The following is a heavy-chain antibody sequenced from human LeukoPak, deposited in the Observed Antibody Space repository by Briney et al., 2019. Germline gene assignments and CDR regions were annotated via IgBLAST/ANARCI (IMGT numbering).Heavy chain of an antibody. CDR2: IYYSGST. J-gene: IGHJ4*02. D-gene: IGHD3-22*01. CDR3: AREAYYYDSSGYLDYFDY. V-gene: IGHV4-59*01. CDR1: GGSISSYY. Sequence: SETLSLTCTVSGGSISSYYWSWLRQPPGKGLEWIGYIYYSGSTNYNPSLKSRVTISVDTSKNQFSLKLSSVTAADTAVYYCAREAYYYDSSGYLDYFDYWGQGTLVTVSS.